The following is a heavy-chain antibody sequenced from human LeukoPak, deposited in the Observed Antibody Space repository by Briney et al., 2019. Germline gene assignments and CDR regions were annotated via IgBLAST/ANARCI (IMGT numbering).Heavy chain of an antibody. J-gene: IGHJ4*02. CDR2: IYPGDSET. Sequence: GESLKISCPGSGYIFTNYWIAWVRQLPGKGLEWMVIIYPGDSETTYSPSFQGQVTISADKSITTTYLQWSSLKASDTAMYYCARGRGYCSSSSCYDFDYWGQGTLVTVSP. V-gene: IGHV5-51*01. CDR1: GYIFTNYW. CDR3: ARGRGYCSSSSCYDFDY. D-gene: IGHD2-2*01.